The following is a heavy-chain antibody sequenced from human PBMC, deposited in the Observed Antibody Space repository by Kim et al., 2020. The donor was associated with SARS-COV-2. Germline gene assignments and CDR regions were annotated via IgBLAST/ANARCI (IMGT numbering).Heavy chain of an antibody. V-gene: IGHV4-59*08. CDR3: ARLPWIYYDSSGYPY. J-gene: IGHJ4*02. D-gene: IGHD3-22*01. Sequence: SETLSLTCTVSGGSISSYYWSWIRQPPGKGLEWIGYIYYSGSTNYNPSLKSRVTISVDTSKNQFSLKLSSVTAADTAVYYCARLPWIYYDSSGYPYWGQGTLVTVSS. CDR2: IYYSGST. CDR1: GGSISSYY.